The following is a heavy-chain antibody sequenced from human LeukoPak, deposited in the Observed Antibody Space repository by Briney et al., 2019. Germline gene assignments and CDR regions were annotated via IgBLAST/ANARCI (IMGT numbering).Heavy chain of an antibody. J-gene: IGHJ4*02. CDR3: ARRSGSYKVADYFDY. CDR2: ISGSGGST. Sequence: PGGSLRLSCAASGFTFSSYAMSWVRQAPGKGLEWVSAISGSGGSTYYADSVKGRFTISRDNSKNTLYLQMNSLRAEDTALYYCARRSGSYKVADYFDYWGQGTQVTVSS. D-gene: IGHD1-26*01. V-gene: IGHV3-23*01. CDR1: GFTFSSYA.